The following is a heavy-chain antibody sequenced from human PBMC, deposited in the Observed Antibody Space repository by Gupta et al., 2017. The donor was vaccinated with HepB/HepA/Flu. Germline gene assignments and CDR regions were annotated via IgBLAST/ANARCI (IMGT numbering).Heavy chain of an antibody. D-gene: IGHD3-3*01. CDR1: GFTFSSYS. V-gene: IGHV3-21*01. J-gene: IGHJ6*02. Sequence: EVQLVESGGGLVKPGGSLRLSCAASGFTFSSYSMNWVRQAPGKGLEWVSSRSSSSSYIYYADSVKGRFTISRDNAKNSLYLQMNSLRAEDTAVYYCAVLDYDFGSGTYCYYYGMDVWGQGATVTVSS. CDR2: RSSSSSYI. CDR3: AVLDYDFGSGTYCYYYGMDV.